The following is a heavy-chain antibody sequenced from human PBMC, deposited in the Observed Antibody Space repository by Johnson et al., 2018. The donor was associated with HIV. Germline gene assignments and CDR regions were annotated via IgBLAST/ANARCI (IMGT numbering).Heavy chain of an antibody. Sequence: QVQLVESGGGVVQPGRSLRLSCAASGFTFSSYAMHWVRQAPGKGLEWVAVISYDGSNKYYADSVKGRFTISRDNSKNTLYLQMNSMRAEDTAVYYCARNGLIPAAKGVAFDIWGHGTTVTVSS. D-gene: IGHD2-2*01. CDR3: ARNGLIPAAKGVAFDI. CDR1: GFTFSSYA. J-gene: IGHJ3*02. V-gene: IGHV3-30-3*01. CDR2: ISYDGSNK.